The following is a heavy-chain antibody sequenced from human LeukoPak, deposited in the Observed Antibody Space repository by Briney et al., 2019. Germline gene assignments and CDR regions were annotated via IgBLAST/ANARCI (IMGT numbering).Heavy chain of an antibody. CDR3: TTYTAGPTTSHFDY. CDR1: GFTFSNSW. D-gene: IGHD1-26*01. J-gene: IGHJ4*02. Sequence: PGGSLRLSCAASGFTFSNSWMSWVRQAPGKGLEWVGRIKSKTDGGTTDCAAPVKGRFSISRDDSKNTLYLQMNSLKIEDTAVYYCTTYTAGPTTSHFDYWGQGTLVTVSS. CDR2: IKSKTDGGTT. V-gene: IGHV3-15*01.